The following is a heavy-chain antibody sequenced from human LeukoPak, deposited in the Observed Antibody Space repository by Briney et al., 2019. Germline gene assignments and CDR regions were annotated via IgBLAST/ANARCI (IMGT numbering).Heavy chain of an antibody. CDR2: IKQDGSEK. CDR3: ARGYYYDSSGYYSPDAFDI. Sequence: GGSPRLSCAASGFTFSSYWMSWVRQAPGKGLEWVANIKQDGSEKYYVDSVKGRFTISRDSAKNSLYLQMNSLRAEDTAVYYCARGYYYDSSGYYSPDAFDIWGQGTMVTVSS. CDR1: GFTFSSYW. V-gene: IGHV3-7*01. D-gene: IGHD3-22*01. J-gene: IGHJ3*02.